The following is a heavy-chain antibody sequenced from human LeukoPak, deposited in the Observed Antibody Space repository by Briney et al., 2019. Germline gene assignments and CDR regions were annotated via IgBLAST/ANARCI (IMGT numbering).Heavy chain of an antibody. V-gene: IGHV3-30*09. Sequence: GGSLRLSCAASGFTFGNYAMHWVRQAPGKGLEWVAVISYDGSNKYYADSVKGRFAISRDNSKNTLYLLMNSLRAEDTAVYYCARDSREGYSYGSYFDYWGQGTLVTVSS. CDR1: GFTFGNYA. D-gene: IGHD5-18*01. J-gene: IGHJ4*02. CDR3: ARDSREGYSYGSYFDY. CDR2: ISYDGSNK.